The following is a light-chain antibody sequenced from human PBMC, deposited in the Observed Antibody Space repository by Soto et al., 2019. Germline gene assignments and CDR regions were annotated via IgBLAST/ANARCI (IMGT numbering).Light chain of an antibody. V-gene: IGKV3-11*01. Sequence: EIVLTQSPATLSLSPGERATLSCRASQSVSSYLAWYQQKPGQAPRLLIYDASKRATGIPARFSGSGSGTGFTLTISSLEPEDFAVYYCQQRSDWPPTFGQGTKVEIK. CDR3: QQRSDWPPT. CDR2: DAS. CDR1: QSVSSY. J-gene: IGKJ1*01.